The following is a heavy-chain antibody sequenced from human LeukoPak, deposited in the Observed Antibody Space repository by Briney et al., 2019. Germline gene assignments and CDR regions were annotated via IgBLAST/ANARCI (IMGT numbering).Heavy chain of an antibody. Sequence: PSETLSLTCTVSGGSMNTYYWTWIRQPPGKGLEWIGYIYYSGSTNYNPSLKSRVTISVDTSKNQFSLKLSSVTAADTAVYYCARATYYDFWSGNYYMDVWGKGTTVTVSS. V-gene: IGHV4-59*01. CDR2: IYYSGST. CDR3: ARATYYDFWSGNYYMDV. CDR1: GGSMNTYY. J-gene: IGHJ6*03. D-gene: IGHD3-3*01.